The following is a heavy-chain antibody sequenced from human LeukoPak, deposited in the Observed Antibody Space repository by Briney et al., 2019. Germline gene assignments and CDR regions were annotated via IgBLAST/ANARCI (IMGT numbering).Heavy chain of an antibody. J-gene: IGHJ4*02. Sequence: ASVKVSCKASGYTLSSYDMHWVRQAPGQGLEWMAIINPSAGSTDYARRFQGRVTVTRDTSTSTVYMELSSLTSEDTAVYYCARVPNWRYYLDYWGQGTLVTVSS. V-gene: IGHV1-46*01. CDR3: ARVPNWRYYLDY. D-gene: IGHD2-8*01. CDR1: GYTLSSYD. CDR2: INPSAGST.